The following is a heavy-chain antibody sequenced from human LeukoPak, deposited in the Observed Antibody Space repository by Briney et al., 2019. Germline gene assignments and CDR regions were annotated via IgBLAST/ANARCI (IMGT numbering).Heavy chain of an antibody. CDR3: ARVRGYYYGSGGYFHDC. CDR2: INHSGST. V-gene: IGHV4-34*01. CDR1: GGSFSGYY. J-gene: IGHJ4*02. Sequence: SETLSLTCAVYGGSFSGYYWSWIRQPPGKGLEWIGEINHSGSTNYNPSLKSRVTISVDTSKNQFSLKLSSVTAADTAVYYCARVRGYYYGSGGYFHDCWGQGTLVTVSS. D-gene: IGHD3-10*01.